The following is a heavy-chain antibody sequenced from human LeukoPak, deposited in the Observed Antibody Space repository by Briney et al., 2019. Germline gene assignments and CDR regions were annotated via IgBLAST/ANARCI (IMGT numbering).Heavy chain of an antibody. J-gene: IGHJ5*02. Sequence: SETLSLTCAVSGGSISSSNWWSWVRQPPGKGLDWIGEIYHSGSTNYNPSLKSRVTISVDTSKNQYSLKLNSVTAADTAVYYCARAHGGGSGWTQNKSLIFWFDPRGQGTLVTVSS. CDR3: ARAHGGGSGWTQNKSLIFWFDP. D-gene: IGHD6-19*01. CDR2: IYHSGST. V-gene: IGHV4-4*02. CDR1: GGSISSSNW.